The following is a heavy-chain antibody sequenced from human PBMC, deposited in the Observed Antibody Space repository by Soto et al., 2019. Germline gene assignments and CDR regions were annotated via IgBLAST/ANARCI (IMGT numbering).Heavy chain of an antibody. CDR2: TKDKANSYTT. D-gene: IGHD3-10*01. Sequence: EVQLVESGGDLVQPGGSLRLSCAASGLSLSDVFIDWVRQAPGKGLEWVGRTKDKANSYTTEYAATVKGRLTISRDDSRDAVLLQMSSLKTEDTAGYYCASSRGVFGYWGQGTLVTVSS. V-gene: IGHV3-72*01. CDR3: ASSRGVFGY. CDR1: GLSLSDVF. J-gene: IGHJ4*02.